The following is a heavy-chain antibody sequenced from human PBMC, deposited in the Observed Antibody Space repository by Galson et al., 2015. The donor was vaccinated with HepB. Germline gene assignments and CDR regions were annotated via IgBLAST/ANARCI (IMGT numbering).Heavy chain of an antibody. D-gene: IGHD1-26*01. Sequence: SVKVSCKASGCTFTNYAMHWVRQAPGQRLEWMGWINADTGNTKFSQKFQGRVTITREKSASTVYMELSSLRSEDTAVYYCARVTSLSVVGGGNALGYWGQGTLVTVSS. CDR3: ARVTSLSVVGGGNALGY. V-gene: IGHV1-3*01. J-gene: IGHJ4*02. CDR1: GCTFTNYA. CDR2: INADTGNT.